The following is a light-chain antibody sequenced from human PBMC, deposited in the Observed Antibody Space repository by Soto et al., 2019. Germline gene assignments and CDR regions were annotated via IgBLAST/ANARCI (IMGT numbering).Light chain of an antibody. CDR3: QQYDSSQWT. CDR2: GVS. J-gene: IGKJ1*01. V-gene: IGKV3-20*01. CDR1: QSVSSSY. Sequence: EIVLTQSPGTLSLSPGERATLSCRASQSVSSSYLAWYQQKPGQAPKFLIYGVSSRATGIPDRFSGSGSGTDFTVTISRLEPEDFAVYYCQQYDSSQWTFGQGTKVEIK.